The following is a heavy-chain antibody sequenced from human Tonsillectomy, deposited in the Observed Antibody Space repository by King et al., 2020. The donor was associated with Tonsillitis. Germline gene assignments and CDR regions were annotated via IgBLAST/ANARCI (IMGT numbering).Heavy chain of an antibody. J-gene: IGHJ3*02. CDR2: IIPILGIA. D-gene: IGHD6-19*01. CDR3: AASSGQWLVPRGDAFDI. V-gene: IGHV1-69*09. Sequence: VQLVESGAEVKKPGSSVKVSCKASGGTFSSYAISWVRQAPGQGLEWMGRIIPILGIANYAQKFQGRVTITADKSTSTAYMELSSLRSEDTAVYYCAASSGQWLVPRGDAFDIWGQGTMVTVSS. CDR1: GGTFSSYA.